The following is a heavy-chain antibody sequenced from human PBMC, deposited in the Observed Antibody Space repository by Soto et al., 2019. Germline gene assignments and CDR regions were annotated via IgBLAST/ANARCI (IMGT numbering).Heavy chain of an antibody. CDR1: GGSIGSGDYY. V-gene: IGHV4-30-4*02. CDR2: IYYSGST. Sequence: SDTLSLTCTVSGGSIGSGDYYWGWIRQPPGKGLEWIGYIYYSGSTYYNPSLKSRVTISVDTSKNQFSLKLSSVTAADTAVYYCASSLYWTNGVCYTLCDPWGQVTLFIVS. J-gene: IGHJ5*02. CDR3: ASSLYWTNGVCYTLCDP. D-gene: IGHD2-8*01.